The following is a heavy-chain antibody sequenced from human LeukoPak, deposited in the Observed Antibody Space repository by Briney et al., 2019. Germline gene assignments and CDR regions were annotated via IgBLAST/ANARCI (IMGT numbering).Heavy chain of an antibody. Sequence: SVKVSCTASGGTFSSYAISWVRQAPGHGLEWMGGIIPIFGTANYAQKFQGRVTITADESTSTAYMELSSLRSEDTAVYYCAGGYSYALYYFDYWGQGTLVTVSS. J-gene: IGHJ4*02. CDR2: IIPIFGTA. CDR1: GGTFSSYA. D-gene: IGHD5-18*01. V-gene: IGHV1-69*13. CDR3: AGGYSYALYYFDY.